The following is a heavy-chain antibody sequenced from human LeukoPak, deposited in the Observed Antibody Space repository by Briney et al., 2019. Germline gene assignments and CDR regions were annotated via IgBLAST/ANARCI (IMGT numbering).Heavy chain of an antibody. CDR1: GGSISSSGYY. D-gene: IGHD5-24*01. Sequence: SETLSLTCTVSGGSISSSGYYWGWIRQPPGKGVEWIGNIYYTGSTYYNPSLKSRVTISLDTSKNQFSLKLSSVTAADTAIYYCARDLGDGYNYGVLEYWGQGTLVTVSS. CDR3: ARDLGDGYNYGVLEY. CDR2: IYYTGST. V-gene: IGHV4-39*07. J-gene: IGHJ4*02.